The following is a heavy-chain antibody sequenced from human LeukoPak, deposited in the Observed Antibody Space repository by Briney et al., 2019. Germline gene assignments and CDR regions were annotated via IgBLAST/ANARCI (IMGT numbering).Heavy chain of an antibody. J-gene: IGHJ4*02. V-gene: IGHV4-59*12. D-gene: IGHD1-26*01. CDR2: ISNSGTT. CDR1: GGSISGYS. CDR3: AGGGEATDY. Sequence: SETLSLTCTVSGGSISGYSWTWIRQPPGKGLEWIGYISNSGTTNYNPSLKSRVTISVDTSKNQFSLKLGSVTAADTAVYYCAGGGEATDYWGQGTLVTVSS.